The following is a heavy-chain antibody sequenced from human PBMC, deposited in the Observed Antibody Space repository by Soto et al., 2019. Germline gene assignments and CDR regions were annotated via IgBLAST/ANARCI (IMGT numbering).Heavy chain of an antibody. Sequence: QVQLVESGGGVVQPGRSLRLSCAASVFTFSSYGMHWVRQAPGKGLEWVAVIWYDGSNKYYADSVKGRFTISRDNSKNTLYLQMNSLRAEDTAVYYCARDRGKIDWNLPVDPWGQGTLVTVSS. CDR2: IWYDGSNK. J-gene: IGHJ5*02. D-gene: IGHD1-1*01. V-gene: IGHV3-33*01. CDR1: VFTFSSYG. CDR3: ARDRGKIDWNLPVDP.